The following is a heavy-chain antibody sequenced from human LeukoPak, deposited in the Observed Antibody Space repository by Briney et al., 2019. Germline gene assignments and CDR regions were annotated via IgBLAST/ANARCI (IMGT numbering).Heavy chain of an antibody. V-gene: IGHV4-39*01. J-gene: IGHJ3*02. Sequence: KTSETLSLTCTVSGASINRSSYSWAWIRQPPGQGLEWIGSMSHSESPYYNPSLRSRVTISVDTSKNQLSLRLTSVTAADRAVYYCARQPPYSSTFDIWGQGTMVTVSS. CDR2: MSHSESP. D-gene: IGHD2-21*01. CDR1: GASINRSSYS. CDR3: ARQPPYSSTFDI.